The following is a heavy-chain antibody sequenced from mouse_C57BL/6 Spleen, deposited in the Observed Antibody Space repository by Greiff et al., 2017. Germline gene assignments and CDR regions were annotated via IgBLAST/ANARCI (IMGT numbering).Heavy chain of an antibody. V-gene: IGHV1-53*01. J-gene: IGHJ2*01. CDR2: INPSNGGT. CDR1: GYTFTSYW. Sequence: VQLQQPGTELVKPGASVKLSCTASGYTFTSYWMHWVKQRPGQGLEWIGNINPSNGGTNYNKKFKGKATLTVDKSSSTAYMQLSSLTSEDSAVYYCARWDDGSSFDYWGQGTTLTASS. D-gene: IGHD1-1*01. CDR3: ARWDDGSSFDY.